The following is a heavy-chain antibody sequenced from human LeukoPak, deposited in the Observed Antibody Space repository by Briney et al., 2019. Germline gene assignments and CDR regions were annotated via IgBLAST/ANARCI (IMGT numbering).Heavy chain of an antibody. D-gene: IGHD5-18*01. CDR1: GGSISSSSYY. Sequence: SETLSLTCTVSGGSISSSSYYWGWIRQPPRKGLEWIGRIYYSGSTYYNPSLKSRVTISVDTSKNQFSLKLSSVTAADTAVYYCARAMEQLWLLSYYYYYMDVWGKGTTVTVSS. CDR2: IYYSGST. CDR3: ARAMEQLWLLSYYYYYMDV. J-gene: IGHJ6*03. V-gene: IGHV4-39*07.